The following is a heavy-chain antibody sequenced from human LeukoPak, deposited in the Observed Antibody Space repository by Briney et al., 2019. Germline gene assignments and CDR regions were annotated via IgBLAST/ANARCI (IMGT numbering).Heavy chain of an antibody. D-gene: IGHD4-17*01. Sequence: GGSLRLSCAASGFTFSSYAMSWVRQAPGKGLEWVSAISGSGGSTYYADSVKGRFTISRGNSKNTLYLQMNSLRAEDTAVYYCAKSPLDYGDYGYFDYWGQGTLVTVSS. V-gene: IGHV3-23*01. CDR2: ISGSGGST. CDR3: AKSPLDYGDYGYFDY. CDR1: GFTFSSYA. J-gene: IGHJ4*02.